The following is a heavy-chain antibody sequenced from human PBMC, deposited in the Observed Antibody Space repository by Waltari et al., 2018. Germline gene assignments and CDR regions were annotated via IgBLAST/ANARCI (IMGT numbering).Heavy chain of an antibody. CDR1: GYTFTSYA. D-gene: IGHD3-22*01. V-gene: IGHV1-3*01. CDR3: AREDDSSGYPSFDY. CDR2: INAGNGNT. Sequence: QVQLVQSGAEVKKPGASVKVSCKASGYTFTSYAMHWVRQAPGQRLEWMGWINAGNGNTKYSQKFQGRVAITRDTSASTAYMELSSLRSEDTAVYYCAREDDSSGYPSFDYWGQGTLVTVSS. J-gene: IGHJ4*02.